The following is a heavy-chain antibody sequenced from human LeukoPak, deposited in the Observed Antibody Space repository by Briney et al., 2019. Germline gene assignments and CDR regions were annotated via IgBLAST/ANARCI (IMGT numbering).Heavy chain of an antibody. CDR3: TGGYSYGSVGY. D-gene: IGHD5-18*01. CDR1: GFTFSSYA. J-gene: IGHJ4*02. CDR2: ISGSGGST. V-gene: IGHV3-23*01. Sequence: PGGSLRLSCAASGFTFSSYAMSWVRQAPGKGLEWVSAISGSGGSTYYADSVKGRFTISRDNSKNTAYLQMNSLKTEDTAVYYCTGGYSYGSVGYWGQGTLVTVSS.